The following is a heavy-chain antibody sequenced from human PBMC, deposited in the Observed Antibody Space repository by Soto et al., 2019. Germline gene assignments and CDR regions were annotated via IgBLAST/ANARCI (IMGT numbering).Heavy chain of an antibody. CDR1: GGSISSYY. V-gene: IGHV4-59*01. J-gene: IGHJ5*02. CDR2: IYYSGST. Sequence: KASETLSLTCTVSGGSISSYYWSWIRQPPGKGLEWIGYIYYSGSTNYNPSLRSRVTISVDTSKNQFSLKLSSVTAADTAVYYCARSEPYYDFWSGYYMGVNWFDPWGQGTLVTVSS. D-gene: IGHD3-3*01. CDR3: ARSEPYYDFWSGYYMGVNWFDP.